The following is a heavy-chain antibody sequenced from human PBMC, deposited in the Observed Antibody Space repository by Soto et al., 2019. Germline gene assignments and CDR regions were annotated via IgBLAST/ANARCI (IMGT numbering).Heavy chain of an antibody. CDR2: IIPIFGTA. J-gene: IGHJ4*02. D-gene: IGHD4-17*01. CDR3: ARDPGPSTVTMVY. CDR1: GGTFSSYA. Sequence: SVKVSCKASGGTFSSYAISWVRQAPGQGLEWMGGIIPIFGTANYAQKFQGRVTITADESTSTAYMELSSPRSEDTAVYYCARDPGPSTVTMVYWGQGTLVTVSS. V-gene: IGHV1-69*13.